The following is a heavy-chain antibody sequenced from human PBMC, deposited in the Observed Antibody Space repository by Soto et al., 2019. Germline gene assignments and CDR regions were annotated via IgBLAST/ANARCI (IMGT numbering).Heavy chain of an antibody. J-gene: IGHJ5*02. Sequence: SVKVSCKASGGTFSSYAISWVRRAPGQGLEWMGRIIPILGIANYAQKFQGRVTITADKSTSTAYMELSSLRSEDTAVYYCAIVIVPYCSGCSCDVNLIYPWGQGSLVTV. V-gene: IGHV1-69*04. CDR2: IIPILGIA. D-gene: IGHD2-15*01. CDR3: AIVIVPYCSGCSCDVNLIYP. CDR1: GGTFSSYA.